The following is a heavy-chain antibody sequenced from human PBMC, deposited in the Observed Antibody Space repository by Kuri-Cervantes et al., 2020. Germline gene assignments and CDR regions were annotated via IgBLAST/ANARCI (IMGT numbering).Heavy chain of an antibody. D-gene: IGHD2-15*01. V-gene: IGHV3-21*01. J-gene: IGHJ4*01. CDR3: TRADWNSGTGCYSS. Sequence: GEYLKISCAASGFTFSSYNMNWVRQAPGKGLEWVSSISSSSSYIYYADAVKGRFTISRDNAKNTLYLQLHSLRVEDTAVYYCTRADWNSGTGCYSSWGHGTLVTVSS. CDR2: ISSSSSYI. CDR1: GFTFSSYN.